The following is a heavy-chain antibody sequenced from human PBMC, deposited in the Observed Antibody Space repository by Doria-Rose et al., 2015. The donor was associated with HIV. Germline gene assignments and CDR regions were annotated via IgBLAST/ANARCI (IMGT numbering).Heavy chain of an antibody. D-gene: IGHD6-13*01. J-gene: IGHJ4*01. V-gene: IGHV2-26*01. CDR1: GVSLSSPGMG. Sequence: QVQLVRSGPVLVKPTETLTLTCTVSGVSLSSPGMGVSWIRQPPGKALEWLANIFSDDERSYKTSLKSRLTISRGTSKSQVVLTMTDMDPVDTATYYCARIKSSRWYHKYYFDFWGHGTLVIVSA. CDR2: IFSDDER. CDR3: ARIKSSRWYHKYYFDF.